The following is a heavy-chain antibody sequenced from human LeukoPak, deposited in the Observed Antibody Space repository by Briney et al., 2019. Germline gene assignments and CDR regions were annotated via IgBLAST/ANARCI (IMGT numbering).Heavy chain of an antibody. J-gene: IGHJ6*02. D-gene: IGHD3-9*01. Sequence: QTGGSLRLSCAASGFTVSSNYMSWVRQAPGKGLEWVSVIYSGGSTYYADSVKGRFTNSRDNSKNTLYLQMNSLRAEDTAVYYCARVLRRVLTGYYYYYGMDVWGQGTTVTVSS. V-gene: IGHV3-53*01. CDR3: ARVLRRVLTGYYYYYGMDV. CDR2: IYSGGST. CDR1: GFTVSSNY.